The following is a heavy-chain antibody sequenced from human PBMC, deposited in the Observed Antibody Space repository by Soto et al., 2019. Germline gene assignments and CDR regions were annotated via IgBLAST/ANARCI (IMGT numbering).Heavy chain of an antibody. CDR2: ISYDGSNK. V-gene: IGHV3-30-3*01. CDR3: ARGMPPYYYYGMDV. CDR1: GFTFSSYA. Sequence: GGSLRLSCAASGFTFSSYAMHWVRQAPGKGLEWVAVISYDGSNKYYADSVKGRFTISRDNSKNTLYLQMNSLRAEDTAVYYCARGMPPYYYYGMDVWGQGTTVTVSS. D-gene: IGHD2-2*01. J-gene: IGHJ6*02.